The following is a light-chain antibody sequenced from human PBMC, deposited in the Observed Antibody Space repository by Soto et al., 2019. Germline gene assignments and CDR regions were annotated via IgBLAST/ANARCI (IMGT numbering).Light chain of an antibody. CDR1: QNMDKKY. V-gene: IGKV3-20*01. CDR3: HQYAHSLLT. Sequence: EIVLTQYPGTLSLSPGESATLSCRASQNMDKKYLAWFEHKPGQAPSLRMYDASMRARGVADRLSGSGSGTDFTIPLRRLEPQDFALFYCHQYAHSLLTVGGGTTVHI. J-gene: IGKJ4*01. CDR2: DAS.